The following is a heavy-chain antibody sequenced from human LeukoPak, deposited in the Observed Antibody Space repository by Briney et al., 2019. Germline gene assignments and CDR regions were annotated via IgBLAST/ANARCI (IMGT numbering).Heavy chain of an antibody. CDR2: IYYSGST. Sequence: SETLSLTCTVSGGSISSYYWSWLRQPPGKGLEWIGYIYYSGSTNYNPSLKSRVTISVDTSKNQFSLKLSSVTAADTAVYYCARKDYMGYYFDYWGQGTLVTVSS. J-gene: IGHJ4*02. D-gene: IGHD4-11*01. CDR3: ARKDYMGYYFDY. CDR1: GGSISSYY. V-gene: IGHV4-59*01.